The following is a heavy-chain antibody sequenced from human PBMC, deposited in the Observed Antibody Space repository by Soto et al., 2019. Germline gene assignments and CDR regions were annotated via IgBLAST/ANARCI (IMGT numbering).Heavy chain of an antibody. CDR2: ISSSSSYI. CDR1: GFTFSSYS. CDR3: AKDSATLAVAGTRSDY. J-gene: IGHJ4*02. Sequence: EVQLVESGGGLVKPGRSLRLSCAASGFTFSSYSMNWVRQAPGKGLEWVSSISSSSSYIYYADSVKGRFTISRDNAKNSLYLQMNSLRVEDTAVYFCAKDSATLAVAGTRSDYWGQGTLVTVSS. D-gene: IGHD6-19*01. V-gene: IGHV3-21*01.